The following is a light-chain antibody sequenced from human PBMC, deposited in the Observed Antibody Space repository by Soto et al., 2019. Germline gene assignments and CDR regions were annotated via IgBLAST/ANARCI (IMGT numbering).Light chain of an antibody. J-gene: IGKJ1*01. CDR3: QQYGSSGA. CDR1: QSVSNNY. V-gene: IGKV3-20*01. CDR2: GAS. Sequence: EIVLTQSPCTLSLSPGERATLSCTASQSVSNNYLAWYQQKPGQAPRLLIYGASNRATGIPERFSGSGYGTDFTLTISRLAPEDFAVYYCQQYGSSGAFGQGTKVDIK.